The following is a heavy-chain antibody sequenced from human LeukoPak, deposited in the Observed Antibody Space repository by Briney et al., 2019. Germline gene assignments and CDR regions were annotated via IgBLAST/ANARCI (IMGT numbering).Heavy chain of an antibody. CDR3: ARVRYCSSTTCRGAFDI. J-gene: IGHJ3*02. Sequence: GGSLSLSCAASGFTFSDHYMDWVRQAPGKGLEWVGRTRNKANSYTTEYAASVKGRFTISRADSENSLYLQMNSLKTEDTAVYYCARVRYCSSTTCRGAFDIWGQGTMVTVSS. CDR1: GFTFSDHY. V-gene: IGHV3-72*01. CDR2: TRNKANSYTT. D-gene: IGHD2-2*01.